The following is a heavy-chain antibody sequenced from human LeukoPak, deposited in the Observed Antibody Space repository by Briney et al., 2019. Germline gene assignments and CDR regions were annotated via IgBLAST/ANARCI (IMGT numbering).Heavy chain of an antibody. D-gene: IGHD3-22*01. Sequence: PGGSLRLSCAASGFTFSSYGMHWVRQAPGKGLEWVAVIWYDGSNKYYADSVKGRFTISRDNSKNTLYLQMNSLRAEDTAVYYCARAGDYYDSSGYYQDPGWFDPWGQGTLVTVSS. CDR2: IWYDGSNK. CDR1: GFTFSSYG. J-gene: IGHJ5*02. CDR3: ARAGDYYDSSGYYQDPGWFDP. V-gene: IGHV3-33*01.